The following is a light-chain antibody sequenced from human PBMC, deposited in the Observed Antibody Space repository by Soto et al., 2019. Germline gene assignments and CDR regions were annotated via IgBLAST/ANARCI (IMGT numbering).Light chain of an antibody. V-gene: IGLV2-14*03. J-gene: IGLJ1*01. CDR1: SSDVGNYNY. CDR3: SSYTGNAILYV. Sequence: SVLTQPGSVSGYTGQAITTSCTGASSDVGNYNYVSWYQQHPGKAPKLIIYDVSNRPSGVSNRFSGSKSGNTASLTISGLQAEDEADYYCSSYTGNAILYVFGTETKVTVL. CDR2: DVS.